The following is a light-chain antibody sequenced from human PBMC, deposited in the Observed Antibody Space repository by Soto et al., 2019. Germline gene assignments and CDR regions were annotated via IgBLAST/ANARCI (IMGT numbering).Light chain of an antibody. V-gene: IGLV1-40*01. J-gene: IGLJ3*02. CDR1: SSNIGAIYD. CDR3: QSYDSSLSGWV. Sequence: QCVLTQPPSVSGAPGQRVTISCTGSSSNIGAIYDVQWYQQLPGTAPKLLIYGNSNRPSGVPDRFSGSKSGTSASLAITGLQAEDEADYYCQSYDSSLSGWVFGGGTKVTVL. CDR2: GNS.